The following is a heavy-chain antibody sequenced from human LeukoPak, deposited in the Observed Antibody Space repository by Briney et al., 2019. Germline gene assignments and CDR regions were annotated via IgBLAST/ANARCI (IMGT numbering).Heavy chain of an antibody. D-gene: IGHD3-10*01. CDR3: ARHEEGAGTPIQF. CDR2: IFYRGTT. J-gene: IGHJ4*02. Sequence: PSETLSLTCFVSGGSISDKTFYWAWLRQPPGKALEWIGNIFYRGTTYYNPSLKSRVTIFVDTSRNQFSLKVSSLTAADTAIYYCARHEEGAGTPIQFWGQGTLVTVSS. CDR1: GGSISDKTFY. V-gene: IGHV4-39*01.